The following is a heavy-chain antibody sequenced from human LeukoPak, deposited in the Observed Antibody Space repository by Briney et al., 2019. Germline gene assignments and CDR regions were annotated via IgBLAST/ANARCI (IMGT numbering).Heavy chain of an antibody. CDR2: IIAILGIA. CDR1: GGTFSSYT. Sequence: SVKVSCKASGGTFSSYTISWVRQAPGQGLEWMGRIIAILGIANYAQKFQGRVTITADKSTSTAYMELSSLRSENTAVYYGARGPRGYSGYDIDYWGQGTLVTVSS. CDR3: ARGPRGYSGYDIDY. D-gene: IGHD5-12*01. J-gene: IGHJ4*02. V-gene: IGHV1-69*02.